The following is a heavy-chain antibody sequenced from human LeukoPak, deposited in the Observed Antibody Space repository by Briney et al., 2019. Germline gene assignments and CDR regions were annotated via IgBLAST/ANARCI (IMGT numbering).Heavy chain of an antibody. CDR3: ARGDRSYCSGGSCLGPFDY. Sequence: SGTLSLTCAVSGGSISSSNWWSWVRQPPGKGLEWIGEIYHSGSTNYNPSLKSRVTISVDKSKNQFSLKLSSVTAADTAVYYCARGDRSYCSGGSCLGPFDYWGQGTLVTVSS. J-gene: IGHJ4*02. V-gene: IGHV4-4*02. CDR2: IYHSGST. D-gene: IGHD2-15*01. CDR1: GGSISSSNW.